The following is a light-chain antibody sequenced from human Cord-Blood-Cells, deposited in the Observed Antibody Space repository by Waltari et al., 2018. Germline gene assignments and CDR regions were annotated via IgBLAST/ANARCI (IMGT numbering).Light chain of an antibody. CDR2: DVS. Sequence: QSAATQPASVPGSPGHSITISCTGTSRDVGGYHYAPWYQQHPVKSRKPMLYDVSNWPSGVSNRLSGSQAGHTAPLTISGLQDEDEADYYCSSYTSSSTLVFGGGTKLTVL. J-gene: IGLJ2*01. CDR3: SSYTSSSTLV. V-gene: IGLV2-14*01. CDR1: SRDVGGYHY.